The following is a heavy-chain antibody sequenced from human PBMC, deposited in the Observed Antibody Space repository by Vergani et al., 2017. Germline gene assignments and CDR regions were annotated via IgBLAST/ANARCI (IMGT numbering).Heavy chain of an antibody. J-gene: IGHJ3*02. D-gene: IGHD2-2*01. CDR3: ARLGYCSSTTCRQAFDI. CDR1: GFTFSSYT. Sequence: EVQLVESGGGLVQPGGSLRLSCAASGFTFSSYTLHWVRQAPGKGLEYVSAISSNGGSTYYANSVKGRFTISRDDSKNSLYLQMNSLKIEDTAVYYCARLGYCSSTTCRQAFDIWGQGTMVTVSS. V-gene: IGHV3-64*01. CDR2: ISSNGGST.